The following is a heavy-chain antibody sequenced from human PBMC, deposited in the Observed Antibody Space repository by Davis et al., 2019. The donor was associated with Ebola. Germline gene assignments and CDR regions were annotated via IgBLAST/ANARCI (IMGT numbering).Heavy chain of an antibody. Sequence: MPGGSLRLSCTVSGGSVSSGSYYWSWIRQPPGKGLEWIGEINHSGSTNYNPSLKSRVTISVDTSKNQFSLKITSVTAADTAVYYCARCKRRYTLGDYSYYYGMDVWGQGTTVTVSS. CDR1: GGSVSSGSYY. D-gene: IGHD2-21*02. CDR3: ARCKRRYTLGDYSYYYGMDV. V-gene: IGHV4-39*07. J-gene: IGHJ6*02. CDR2: INHSGST.